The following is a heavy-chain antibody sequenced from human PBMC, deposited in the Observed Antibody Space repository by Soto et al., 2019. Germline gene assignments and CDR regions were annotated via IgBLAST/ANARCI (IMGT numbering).Heavy chain of an antibody. CDR3: ATRPPQIVVTLLPFPA. J-gene: IGHJ5*02. CDR2: IYYSGST. V-gene: IGHV4-39*07. CDR1: GGSTSSSGYY. D-gene: IGHD2-2*01. Sequence: SETLSLTCTVSGGSTSSSGYYWGWIRQPPGKGLEWIGSIYYSGSTLYNPSLKSRVTISVDKPNNQFSLKLTSMTGADTAVYYCATRPPQIVVTLLPFPAWGQGTPVT.